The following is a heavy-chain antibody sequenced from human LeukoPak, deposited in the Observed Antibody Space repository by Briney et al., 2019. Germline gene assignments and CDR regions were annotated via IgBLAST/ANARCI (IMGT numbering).Heavy chain of an antibody. V-gene: IGHV1-69*13. CDR1: GGTFSSYA. CDR2: IIPIFGTA. CDR3: ARDKEYCSGGSCYGSWFDP. Sequence: SVKVSCKASGGTFSSYAINWVRQAPGQGLEWMGGIIPIFGTANYAQKFQGRVTITADESTSTAYMELSSLRSEDTAVYYCARDKEYCSGGSCYGSWFDPWGQGTLVTVSS. J-gene: IGHJ5*02. D-gene: IGHD2-15*01.